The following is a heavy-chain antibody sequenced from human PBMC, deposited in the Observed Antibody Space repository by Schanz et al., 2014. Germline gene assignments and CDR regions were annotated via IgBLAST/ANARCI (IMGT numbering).Heavy chain of an antibody. V-gene: IGHV1-46*01. CDR3: ARGICTASGCYYAFEL. CDR1: GFTLTSHF. Sequence: QLVQSGAEVKKPGASVKVSCKASGFTLTSHFMHWLRQAPGQGLERMGLINPIDGSTTYVWGFHGRLTVTRDASTATIYIDLSTRRSEDTAVYYCARGICTASGCYYAFELWCQGTLLTVSS. D-gene: IGHD3-10*01. CDR2: INPIDGST. J-gene: IGHJ4*03.